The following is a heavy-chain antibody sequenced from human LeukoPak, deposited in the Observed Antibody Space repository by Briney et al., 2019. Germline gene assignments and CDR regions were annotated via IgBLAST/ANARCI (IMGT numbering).Heavy chain of an antibody. CDR3: ARGDFWSGYRYFDY. CDR2: IYYSGST. CDR1: GGSISSGGYY. D-gene: IGHD3-3*01. Sequence: SQTLSLTCTVSGGSISSGGYYWSWIRQHPGKGLEWIGYIYYSGSTYYNPSLKSRVTISVDTSKNQFSLKLSSVTAADTAVYYCARGDFWSGYRYFDYWGQGTLVTVSS. J-gene: IGHJ4*02. V-gene: IGHV4-31*03.